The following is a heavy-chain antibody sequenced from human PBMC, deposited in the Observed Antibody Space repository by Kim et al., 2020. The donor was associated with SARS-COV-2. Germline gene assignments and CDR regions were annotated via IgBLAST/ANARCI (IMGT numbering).Heavy chain of an antibody. V-gene: IGHV3-48*03. D-gene: IGHD6-19*01. CDR3: AREDSSGWSRVDY. J-gene: IGHJ4*02. Sequence: GGSLRLSCAASGFTFSSYEMNWVRQAPGKGLEWVSYISSSGSTIHYADSVKGRFTISRDNAKNSLYLQMNSLRAEDTAVYYCAREDSSGWSRVDYWGQGTLVTVSS. CDR2: ISSSGSTI. CDR1: GFTFSSYE.